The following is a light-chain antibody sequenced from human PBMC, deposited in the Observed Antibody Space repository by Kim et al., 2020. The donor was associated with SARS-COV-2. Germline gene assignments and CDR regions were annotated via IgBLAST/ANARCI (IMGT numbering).Light chain of an antibody. J-gene: IGKJ2*01. Sequence: SASVGDRVTMSCRASQSINSRLAWYQQKPGKAPKLLIYDASSLESGVPSTFSGGGSGTEFSLTISSLQPDDFATYYCQQYASYSYTFGQGTKLEI. CDR2: DAS. CDR1: QSINSR. V-gene: IGKV1-5*01. CDR3: QQYASYSYT.